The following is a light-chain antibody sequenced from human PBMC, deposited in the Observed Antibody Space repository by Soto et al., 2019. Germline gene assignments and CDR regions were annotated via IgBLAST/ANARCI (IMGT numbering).Light chain of an antibody. Sequence: DTQMTQSPSSLSASVGDRVTITCRASQGIRTYLNWYQKKPGKAPKLLIYAASSLQSGVPSRFSGSGSETDFTLTISSLQPEDFATYSCQQSYSNTWTFGQGTKVDIK. J-gene: IGKJ1*01. CDR1: QGIRTY. CDR2: AAS. CDR3: QQSYSNTWT. V-gene: IGKV1-39*01.